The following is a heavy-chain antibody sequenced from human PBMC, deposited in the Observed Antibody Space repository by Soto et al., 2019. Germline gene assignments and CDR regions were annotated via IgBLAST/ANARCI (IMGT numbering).Heavy chain of an antibody. V-gene: IGHV1-2*04. D-gene: IGHD2-2*01. CDR2: INPNGGGT. Sequence: ASVKVSCKASGYTFTDYEIHWVRQAPGQGLEWMGWINPNGGGTNSAQKFLGWVTMTRDTSITTAYLNLTRLNSDDTAVYYCARLYCISTSCYLGMDVWGQGTAVTVSS. CDR3: ARLYCISTSCYLGMDV. CDR1: GYTFTDYE. J-gene: IGHJ6*02.